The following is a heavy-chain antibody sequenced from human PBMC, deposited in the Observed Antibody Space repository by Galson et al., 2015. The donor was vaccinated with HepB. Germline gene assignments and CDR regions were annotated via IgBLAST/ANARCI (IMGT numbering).Heavy chain of an antibody. CDR2: IDPSDSYT. D-gene: IGHD3-10*01. CDR3: ARARWFGELLWWFDP. J-gene: IGHJ5*02. V-gene: IGHV5-10-1*01. Sequence: QSGAEVKKPGESLRISCKGSGYSLTSYWISWVRQMPGKGLEWMGRIDPSDSYTNYSPSFQGHVTISADKSISTAYLQWSSLKASDTAMYYCARARWFGELLWWFDPWGQGTLVTVSS. CDR1: GYSLTSYW.